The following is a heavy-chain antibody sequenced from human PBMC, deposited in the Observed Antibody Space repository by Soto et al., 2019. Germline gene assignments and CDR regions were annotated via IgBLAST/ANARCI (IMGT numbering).Heavy chain of an antibody. V-gene: IGHV3-21*06. D-gene: IGHD3-16*01. CDR2: ITSTRGYT. Sequence: GGSLRLSCVTSGFSLATYGMNWVRQAPGKGLAWVASITSTRGYTDYSDLVKGRFTISRDNPKNTVFLQMNNLRAEDTAVYYCARDTILLWATGGFDSWGQGTLVTVYS. CDR1: GFSLATYG. J-gene: IGHJ4*02. CDR3: ARDTILLWATGGFDS.